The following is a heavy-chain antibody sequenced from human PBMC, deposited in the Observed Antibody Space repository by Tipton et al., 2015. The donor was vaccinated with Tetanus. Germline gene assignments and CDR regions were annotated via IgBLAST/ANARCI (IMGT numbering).Heavy chain of an antibody. V-gene: IGHV4-34*01. Sequence: TLSLTCAVYGGSFSGYYWSCVRQPPGKGLEWMEEINHSGSTDYTPSLKSRVTRSVDTSKNQFSLKLSSVTAADTAVYYCARDRGLTTGGGIGMDVWGQGTTVTVSS. CDR2: INHSGST. CDR1: GGSFSGYY. J-gene: IGHJ6*02. D-gene: IGHD4-17*01. CDR3: ARDRGLTTGGGIGMDV.